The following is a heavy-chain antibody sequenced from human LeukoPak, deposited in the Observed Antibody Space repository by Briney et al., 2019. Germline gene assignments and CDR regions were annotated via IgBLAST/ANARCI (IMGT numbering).Heavy chain of an antibody. J-gene: IGHJ4*02. D-gene: IGHD3-10*01. CDR3: ARQVGYYGSGSYSSYPDY. CDR1: GGSISSSSYY. CDR2: IYYSGST. Sequence: SETLSLTCTVSGGSISSSSYYWGWIRQPPGKGLEWIGSIYYSGSTYYNPSLKSRVTISVDTSKNQFSLKLSSVTAADTAVYYCARQVGYYGSGSYSSYPDYWGQGTLVTVSS. V-gene: IGHV4-39*07.